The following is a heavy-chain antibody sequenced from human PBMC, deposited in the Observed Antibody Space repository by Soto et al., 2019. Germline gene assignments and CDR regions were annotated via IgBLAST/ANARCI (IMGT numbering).Heavy chain of an antibody. J-gene: IGHJ4*02. Sequence: SETLSLTCIVSGASFSDTNYYWVWIRQPPGEGLEWIGSFYYDGRTYYNTSLKSRVTISVDTSNNHFSLMLTSVTAADTAGYYCARRSHIVVEPTWGKVPRVTVSS. CDR2: FYYDGRT. V-gene: IGHV4-39*02. D-gene: IGHD2-21*01. CDR3: ARRSHIVVEPT. CDR1: GASFSDTNYY.